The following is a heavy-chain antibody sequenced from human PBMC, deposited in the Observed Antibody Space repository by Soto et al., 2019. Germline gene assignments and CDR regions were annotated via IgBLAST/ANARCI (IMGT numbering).Heavy chain of an antibody. J-gene: IGHJ6*02. CDR1: GYTFTGYY. Sequence: ASVKVSCKASGYTFTGYYMHWVRQAPGQGLEWMGWINPNSGGTNYAQKFQGRVTMTRDTSISTAYMELSRLRSDDTAVYYCASHGGTSCLYCTRYGMDFWGQGTTVTVSS. CDR2: INPNSGGT. D-gene: IGHD2-2*01. CDR3: ASHGGTSCLYCTRYGMDF. V-gene: IGHV1-2*02.